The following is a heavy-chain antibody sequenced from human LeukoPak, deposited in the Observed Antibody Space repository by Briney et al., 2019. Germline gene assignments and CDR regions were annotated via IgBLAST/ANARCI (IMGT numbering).Heavy chain of an antibody. D-gene: IGHD2-2*01. CDR1: GFTFSSYA. J-gene: IGHJ3*02. Sequence: GGALRLSCAASGFTFSSYAMSWVRQAPGKGLDWVAVISHDGSNKYYADSVKGRFTISRDNSKSTLYLQMNSLRTEDTAVYYCAKVLLPAAYDALDIWGQGTLVIVSS. CDR3: AKVLLPAAYDALDI. V-gene: IGHV3-30*18. CDR2: ISHDGSNK.